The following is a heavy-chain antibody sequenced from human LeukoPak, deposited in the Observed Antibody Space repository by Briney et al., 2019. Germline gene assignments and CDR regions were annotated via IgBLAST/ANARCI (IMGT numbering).Heavy chain of an antibody. J-gene: IGHJ3*02. CDR2: IYGGGST. V-gene: IGHV3-53*01. CDR3: ARDWDYYEGHAFDI. D-gene: IGHD3-22*01. CDR1: GLTVSSNY. Sequence: GGSLRLSCAASGLTVSSNYMSWVRQAPGKGLEWVSVIYGGGSTYYADSVKGRFTISRDNSKNTLYLQMNSLRAEDTAVYYCARDWDYYEGHAFDIWGQGTMVTVSS.